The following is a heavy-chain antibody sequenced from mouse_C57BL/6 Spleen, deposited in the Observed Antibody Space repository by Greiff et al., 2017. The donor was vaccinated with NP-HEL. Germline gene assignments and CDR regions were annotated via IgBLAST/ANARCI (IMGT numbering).Heavy chain of an antibody. J-gene: IGHJ4*01. Sequence: QVQLQQPGAELVMPGASVKLSCTASGYTFTSYWMHWVKQRPGQGLEWIGEIDPSDSYTNYTQKFKGKSTLTVDKSSSTAYMQLNSLTSEYSAVYYCARGTDYYVSSYYAMDYWGQGTSVTVSS. CDR2: IDPSDSYT. D-gene: IGHD1-1*01. CDR3: ARGTDYYVSSYYAMDY. V-gene: IGHV1-69*01. CDR1: GYTFTSYW.